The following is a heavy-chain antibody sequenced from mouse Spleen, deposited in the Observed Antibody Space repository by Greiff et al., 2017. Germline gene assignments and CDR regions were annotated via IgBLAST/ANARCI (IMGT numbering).Heavy chain of an antibody. CDR2: IWAGGST. J-gene: IGHJ2*01. Sequence: VKVVESGPGLVAPSQSLSITCTVSGFSLTSYGVHWVRQPPGKGLEWLGVIWAGGSTNYNSALMSRLSISKDNSKSQVFLKMNSLQTDDTAMYYCARDRGNYLDYWGQGTTLTVSS. V-gene: IGHV2-9*02. CDR3: ARDRGNYLDY. D-gene: IGHD3-1*01. CDR1: GFSLTSYG.